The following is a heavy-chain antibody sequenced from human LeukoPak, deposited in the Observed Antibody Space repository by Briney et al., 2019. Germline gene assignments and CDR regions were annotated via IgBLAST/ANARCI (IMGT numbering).Heavy chain of an antibody. D-gene: IGHD3-22*01. V-gene: IGHV4-4*09. CDR3: ARGVLQDYFDSSGFHHSGCVDF. J-gene: IGHJ4*02. CDR1: GGSFSGYY. CDR2: IYTSGTT. Sequence: SETLSLTCAVYGGSFSGYYWTWIRQPAGKGLECIGHIYTSGTTSYNSSLKSRLDISLDTSKNQVSLTRTSVTAADTATYFCARGVLQDYFDSSGFHHSGCVDFWGQGTLVTVSS.